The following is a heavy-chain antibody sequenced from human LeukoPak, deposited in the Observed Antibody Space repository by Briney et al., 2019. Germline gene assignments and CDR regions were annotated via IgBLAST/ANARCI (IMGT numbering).Heavy chain of an antibody. Sequence: SETLSLTCTVSGGTLSSGGYYWRWIRQHPGKGLEWIGYIYYSGSTYYNPSLKSRVTISVDRSKNQFSLKLSSVTAADTAVYYCARSDTGVVPAFVYYYYAMDVWGQGTTVTVSS. CDR1: GGTLSSGGYY. CDR3: ARSDTGVVPAFVYYYYAMDV. V-gene: IGHV4-31*03. D-gene: IGHD2-2*01. CDR2: IYYSGST. J-gene: IGHJ6*02.